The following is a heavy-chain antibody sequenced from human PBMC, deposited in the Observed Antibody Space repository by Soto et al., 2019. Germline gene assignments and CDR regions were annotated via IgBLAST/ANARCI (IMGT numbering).Heavy chain of an antibody. CDR2: ILHSGET. CDR1: GDSITNSRW. J-gene: IGHJ3*01. D-gene: IGHD6-19*01. V-gene: IGHV4-4*02. Sequence: QVQLQESGPGLVKPSGTLSLTCAVSGDSITNSRWWTWVRQPPGKGLEWIGDILHSGETNYNPSLKRRVFISVDKSQTQFSLRVSSVTAADTAVYYCAYSTGWYRHDVWGQGTLVTVSS. CDR3: AYSTGWYRHDV.